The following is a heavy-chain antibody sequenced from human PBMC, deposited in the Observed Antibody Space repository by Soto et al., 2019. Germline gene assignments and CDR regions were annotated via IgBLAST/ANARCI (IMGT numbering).Heavy chain of an antibody. V-gene: IGHV4-30-2*01. J-gene: IGHJ5*02. CDR1: GGSISSGGYS. D-gene: IGHD3-22*01. CDR3: ATATYYYDSSGYTFDP. CDR2: IYHSGST. Sequence: PSETLSLTCAVSGGSISSGGYSWSWIRQPPGKGLEWIGYIYHSGSTYYNPSLKSRVTISVDRSKNQFSLKLSSVTAADTAVYYCATATYYYDSSGYTFDPWGQGTLVTVSS.